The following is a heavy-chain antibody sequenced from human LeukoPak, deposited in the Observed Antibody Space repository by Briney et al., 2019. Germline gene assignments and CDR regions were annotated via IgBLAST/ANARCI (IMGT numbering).Heavy chain of an antibody. D-gene: IGHD3-3*01. CDR3: ARDLGFGNVRGVVY. Sequence: GASVTVSFKSSGYTFSSYYMHWVRQAPGQGLEWMGIINPSGDTTIYAKKFQRKITMTRDTSTSTVYMELSSLRSEDTAIYYCARDLGFGNVRGVVYGGQETLVTVSS. CDR2: INPSGDTT. J-gene: IGHJ4*02. CDR1: GYTFSSYY. V-gene: IGHV1-46*01.